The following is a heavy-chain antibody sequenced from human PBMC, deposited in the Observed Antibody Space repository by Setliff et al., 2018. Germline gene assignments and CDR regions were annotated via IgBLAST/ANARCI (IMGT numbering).Heavy chain of an antibody. CDR1: GGSISSSSYY. Sequence: PSETLSLTCTVSGGSISSSSYYWAWIRQPPGKGLEWIGSIYYSGSTYYNPSLKSRVTISVDTSKNQFSLKLSSVTAADTAVYYCARHTISIVDVWGKGTTVTVSS. D-gene: IGHD3-9*01. CDR2: IYYSGST. CDR3: ARHTISIVDV. V-gene: IGHV4-39*01. J-gene: IGHJ6*04.